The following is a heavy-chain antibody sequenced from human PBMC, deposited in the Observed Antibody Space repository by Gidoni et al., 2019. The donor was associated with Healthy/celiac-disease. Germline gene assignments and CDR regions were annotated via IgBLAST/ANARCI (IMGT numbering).Heavy chain of an antibody. D-gene: IGHD6-6*01. Sequence: EVQLVESGGGLVQPGGSLRLSCAASGFTFSSYWMHWVRQAPGKGLVWVSRINSDGSSTSYADSVKGRFTISRDNAKNTLYLQMNSLRAEDTAVYYCARVSSPKRHGYYYYYGMDVWGQGTTVTVSS. V-gene: IGHV3-74*01. CDR1: GFTFSSYW. CDR2: INSDGSST. J-gene: IGHJ6*02. CDR3: ARVSSPKRHGYYYYYGMDV.